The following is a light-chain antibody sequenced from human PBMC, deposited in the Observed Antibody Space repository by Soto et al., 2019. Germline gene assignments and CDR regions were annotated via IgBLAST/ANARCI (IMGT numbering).Light chain of an antibody. Sequence: EIVLTQSPCTLSLSPGERSTLSCRASQSVSSSYLAWYQQKPGQAPRLLIYGASTRATGIPDRFSGSESGTDFTLTISRLEPEDFVVYYCQQYGNSPFTFGQGTRLEIK. CDR2: GAS. CDR1: QSVSSSY. CDR3: QQYGNSPFT. V-gene: IGKV3-20*01. J-gene: IGKJ5*01.